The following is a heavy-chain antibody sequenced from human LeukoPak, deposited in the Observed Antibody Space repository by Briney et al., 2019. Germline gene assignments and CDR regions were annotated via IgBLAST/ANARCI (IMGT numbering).Heavy chain of an antibody. V-gene: IGHV1-46*01. CDR1: GYTFTGYY. D-gene: IGHD3-16*02. Sequence: GASVKVSCRASGYTFTGYYMHWVRQAPGQGLEWMGIINPSGGSTSYAQKFQGRVTMTTDTSTSTAYMELRSLRSDDTAVYYCASFYVWGSYRNTPYWGQGTLVTVSS. J-gene: IGHJ4*02. CDR3: ASFYVWGSYRNTPY. CDR2: INPSGGST.